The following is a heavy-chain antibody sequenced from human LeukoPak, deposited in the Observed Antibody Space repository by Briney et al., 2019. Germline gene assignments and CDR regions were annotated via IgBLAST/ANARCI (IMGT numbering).Heavy chain of an antibody. CDR1: GFTFSNYA. CDR2: ISYDGSSK. J-gene: IGHJ4*02. Sequence: GGSLRLSCAASGFTFSNYAILWVRQAPGKGLEWVAVISYDGSSKNFADSVKGRFTISRDNSKNTLYLQMNSLRAEDTAVYYCARGSTYYDSSGQVPFDYWGQGTLVTVSS. V-gene: IGHV3-30-3*01. CDR3: ARGSTYYDSSGQVPFDY. D-gene: IGHD3-22*01.